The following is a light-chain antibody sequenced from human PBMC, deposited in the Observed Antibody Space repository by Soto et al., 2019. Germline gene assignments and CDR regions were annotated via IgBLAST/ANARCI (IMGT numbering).Light chain of an antibody. Sequence: EIVLTQSPGTLSLSAGERATLSCRASQTFSSSYLAWYQQKPGQAPRLLIYGASSRATGIPDRFSGSGSGTDFTLTISRLEPEDFAVYYCQQYNNWPPSTFGQGTKVDIK. CDR2: GAS. CDR1: QTFSSSY. V-gene: IGKV3-20*01. CDR3: QQYNNWPPST. J-gene: IGKJ1*01.